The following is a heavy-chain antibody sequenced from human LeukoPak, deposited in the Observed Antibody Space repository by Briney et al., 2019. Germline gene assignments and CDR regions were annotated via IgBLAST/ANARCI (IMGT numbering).Heavy chain of an antibody. CDR1: GFTFSSYA. Sequence: PGGSLRLSCAASGFTFSSYAISWVRQAPGKGLEWVSAISGSGGSTYYADSVKGRFTISRDNSKNTLYLQMNSLRAEDTAVYYCAKDYLYRRDGYNRDWFDPWGQGTLVTVSS. CDR3: AKDYLYRRDGYNRDWFDP. J-gene: IGHJ5*02. CDR2: ISGSGGST. V-gene: IGHV3-23*01. D-gene: IGHD5-12*01.